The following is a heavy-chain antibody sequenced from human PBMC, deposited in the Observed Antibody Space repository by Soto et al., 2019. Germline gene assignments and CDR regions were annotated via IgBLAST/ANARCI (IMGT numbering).Heavy chain of an antibody. Sequence: PSETLSLTCTVSGGSISSGGYYWSWIRQHPGKGLEWIGYIYYSGSTYYNPSLKNQVTKSVDTSKKQFSLKLSSVTAADTAVYYCASGTMSRYFDWLPFDYWGQGTLVTVSS. J-gene: IGHJ4*02. D-gene: IGHD3-9*01. CDR1: GGSISSGGYY. V-gene: IGHV4-31*01. CDR3: ASGTMSRYFDWLPFDY. CDR2: IYYSGST.